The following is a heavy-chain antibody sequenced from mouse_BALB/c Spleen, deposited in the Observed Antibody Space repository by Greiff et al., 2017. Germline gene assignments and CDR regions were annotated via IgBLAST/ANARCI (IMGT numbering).Heavy chain of an antibody. J-gene: IGHJ4*01. CDR3: ARRGNGNYDYAMDY. V-gene: IGHV1S41*01. CDR1: GYTFTSYW. Sequence: DLVKPGASVKLSCKASGYTFTSYWINWIKLRPGQGLEWIGRTAPGSGSTYYNEMFKGKATLTVDTSSSTAYIQLSSLSSEDSAVYFCARRGNGNYDYAMDYWGQGTSVTVSS. CDR2: TAPGSGST. D-gene: IGHD2-1*01.